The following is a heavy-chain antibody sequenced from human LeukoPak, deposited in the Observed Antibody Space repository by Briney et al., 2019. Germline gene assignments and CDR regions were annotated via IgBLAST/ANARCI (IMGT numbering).Heavy chain of an antibody. V-gene: IGHV1-69*01. D-gene: IGHD3-22*01. CDR3: ARGPNYYDSSGYYYY. CDR1: GGTFSSYA. CDR2: IIPIFGTA. Sequence: SVKVSCKASGGTFSSYAISWVRQAPGQGLEWMGGIIPIFGTANYAQKFQGRVTITADESTSTAYMELSSLRSEDTAVYYCARGPNYYDSSGYYYYWGQGTLVTVSS. J-gene: IGHJ4*02.